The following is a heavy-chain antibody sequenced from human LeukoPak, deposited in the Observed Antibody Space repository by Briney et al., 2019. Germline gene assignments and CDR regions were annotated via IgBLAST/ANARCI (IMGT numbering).Heavy chain of an antibody. CDR2: ITPDGGST. CDR1: GFTFSGHW. J-gene: IGHJ4*02. D-gene: IGHD2-21*01. Sequence: GGSLRLSCVASGFTFSGHWMHWVRQVPGKGLVAVSRITPDGGSTAYADSVKGRFTISRDNDKNTLYLELNSLTAEDTALYYCTRSGYSNCYDFWGQGTLVTVSS. CDR3: TRSGYSNCYDF. V-gene: IGHV3-74*03.